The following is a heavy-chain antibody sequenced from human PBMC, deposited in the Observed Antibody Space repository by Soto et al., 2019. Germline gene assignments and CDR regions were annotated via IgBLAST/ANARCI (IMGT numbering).Heavy chain of an antibody. Sequence: GGSLRLSCAASGFTFGTYAMYWVRQAPGKGLEWVSGITGSGGSTYYADSVKGRFTISRDNSKNTLYLQMNSLRGDDTAVYYCAKDRSVDTRDWFDPWGQGTLVTVSS. CDR3: AKDRSVDTRDWFDP. D-gene: IGHD5-18*01. CDR2: ITGSGGST. CDR1: GFTFGTYA. V-gene: IGHV3-23*01. J-gene: IGHJ5*02.